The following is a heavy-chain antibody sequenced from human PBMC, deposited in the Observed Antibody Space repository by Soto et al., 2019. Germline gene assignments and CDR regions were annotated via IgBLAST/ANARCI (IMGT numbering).Heavy chain of an antibody. D-gene: IGHD3-3*01. J-gene: IGHJ4*02. CDR2: IYYSGST. Sequence: SETLSLTCTVSGGSISSYYWSWIRQPPGKGLEWIGYIYYSGSTNYNPSLKSRVTISVDTSKNQFSLKLSSVTTADTAVYYCASDRSRITIFGVVSYYFDYWGQGTLVTVSS. V-gene: IGHV4-59*01. CDR3: ASDRSRITIFGVVSYYFDY. CDR1: GGSISSYY.